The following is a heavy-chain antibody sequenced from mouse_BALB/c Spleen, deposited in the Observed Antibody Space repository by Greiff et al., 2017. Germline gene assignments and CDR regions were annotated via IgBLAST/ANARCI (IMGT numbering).Heavy chain of an antibody. CDR2: INPSNGGT. Sequence: QVQLKQSGAELVKPGASVKLSCKASGYTFTSYYMYWVKQRPGQGLEWIGEINPSNGGTNFNEKFKIKATLTVDKSSSTAYMQLSSLTSEDAAVYYCTREGLLYWGQGTTLTVSS. CDR3: TREGLLY. V-gene: IGHV1S81*02. CDR1: GYTFTSYY. D-gene: IGHD1-1*01. J-gene: IGHJ2*01.